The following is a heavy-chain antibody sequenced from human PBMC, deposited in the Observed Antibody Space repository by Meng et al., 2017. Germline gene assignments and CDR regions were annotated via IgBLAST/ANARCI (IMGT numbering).Heavy chain of an antibody. J-gene: IGHJ4*02. D-gene: IGHD3/OR15-3a*01. Sequence: VQLRQWGAGLFKASETLSLTCAVYVGSFSGYYWSWIRQPPGKGLEWIGEINHSGSTNYNPSLKSRVTISVDTSKNQFSLKLSSVTAADTAVYYCARVLDPVLVEFDYWGQGTLVTVSS. CDR1: VGSFSGYY. CDR3: ARVLDPVLVEFDY. V-gene: IGHV4-34*01. CDR2: INHSGST.